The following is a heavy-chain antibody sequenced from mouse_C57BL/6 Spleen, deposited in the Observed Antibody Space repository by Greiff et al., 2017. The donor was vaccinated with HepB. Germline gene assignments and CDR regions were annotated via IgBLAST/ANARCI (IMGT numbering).Heavy chain of an antibody. CDR2: IHHNSGST. V-gene: IGHV1-64*01. Sequence: VKLQQPGAELVKPGASVKLSCKASGYTFTSYWMHWVKQRPGQGLEWIGMIHHNSGSTNYNEKFKSKATLTVDKSSSTAYMQLSSLTSEDSAVYYCARGDYGNYEDDYWGQGTTLTVSS. J-gene: IGHJ2*01. CDR1: GYTFTSYW. CDR3: ARGDYGNYEDDY. D-gene: IGHD2-1*01.